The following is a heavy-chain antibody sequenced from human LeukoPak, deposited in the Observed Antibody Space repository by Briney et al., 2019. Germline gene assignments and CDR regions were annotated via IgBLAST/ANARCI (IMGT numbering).Heavy chain of an antibody. V-gene: IGHV1-69*04. J-gene: IGHJ3*02. CDR3: ARDPRLYSGDAFDI. Sequence: GASVTVSPKPSLGTLSTYVISWVRPAPGQGRERGGRIIVILGIANYAQKFQGRVTITADTSTSTAYMELSSLRSEDTAVYYCARDPRLYSGDAFDIWGQGTMVTVSS. CDR1: LGTLSTYV. CDR2: IIVILGIA. D-gene: IGHD1-26*01.